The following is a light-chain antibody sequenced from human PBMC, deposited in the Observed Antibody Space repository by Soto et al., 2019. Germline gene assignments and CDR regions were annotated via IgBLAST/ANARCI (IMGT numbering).Light chain of an antibody. CDR2: EVS. V-gene: IGLV2-14*01. CDR1: SSDIGGYNY. CDR3: SSYASGITLYV. J-gene: IGLJ1*01. Sequence: QSALTQPASVSGSPGHSITISCTGTSSDIGGYNYVSWYQQHPGKAPKLMIYEVSNRPSGVSNRFSGSKSGNTASLTISGLQAEDEADYYCSSYASGITLYVFGTGTKVTVL.